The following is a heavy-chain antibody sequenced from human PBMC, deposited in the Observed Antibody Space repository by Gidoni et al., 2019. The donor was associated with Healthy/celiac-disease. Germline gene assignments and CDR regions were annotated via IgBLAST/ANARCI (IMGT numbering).Heavy chain of an antibody. V-gene: IGHV3-48*03. D-gene: IGHD7-27*01. J-gene: IGHJ4*02. CDR2: ISNSGTTI. Sequence: EVQLVESGGGLVQPGGSLRLSCAASGFPFSSYEMKWVRPAPGKGLAWVSYISNSGTTIYYSDSVKGRFTISRDNAKNSLYLQMNSLRAEDTALYYCARDKGLSGESGFDYWGQGTLVTVSS. CDR3: ARDKGLSGESGFDY. CDR1: GFPFSSYE.